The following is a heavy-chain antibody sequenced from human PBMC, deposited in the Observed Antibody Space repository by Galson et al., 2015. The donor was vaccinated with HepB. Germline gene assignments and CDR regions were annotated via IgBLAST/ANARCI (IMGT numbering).Heavy chain of an antibody. CDR1: GFTFSSYE. V-gene: IGHV3-48*03. Sequence: SLRLSCAASGFTFSSYEMNWVRQAPGKGLEWVSYISSSGSTIYYTDPVKGRFTISRDNAKNSLYLQMNSLRAEDTAVYYCARVLGYFDYWGQGTLVTVSS. J-gene: IGHJ4*02. CDR3: ARVLGYFDY. D-gene: IGHD3-3*02. CDR2: ISSSGSTI.